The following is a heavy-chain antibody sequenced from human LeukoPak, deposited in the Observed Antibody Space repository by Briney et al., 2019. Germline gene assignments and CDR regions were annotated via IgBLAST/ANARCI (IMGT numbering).Heavy chain of an antibody. CDR2: IGTAGDT. CDR3: ARGRNSGSYFWYYYYGMDV. J-gene: IGHJ6*02. CDR1: GFTFSSYD. V-gene: IGHV3-13*04. D-gene: IGHD1-26*01. Sequence: GGSLRLSCAASGFTFSSYDMHWVRQATGKGLEWVSAIGTAGDTYYPGSVKGRFTISRENAKNSLYLQMNSLGAGDTAVYYCARGRNSGSYFWYYYYGMDVWGQGTTVTVSS.